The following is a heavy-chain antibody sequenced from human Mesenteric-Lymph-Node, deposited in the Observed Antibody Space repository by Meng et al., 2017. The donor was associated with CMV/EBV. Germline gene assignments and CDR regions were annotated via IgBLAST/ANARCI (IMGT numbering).Heavy chain of an antibody. V-gene: IGHV4-34*01. D-gene: IGHD2-2*01. CDR3: AKGLGYCSSTRCYLYFDY. J-gene: IGHJ4*02. CDR2: IEHISST. CDR1: SGYC. Sequence: SGYCRYWIRQLREEGREWLGEIEHISSTNCKPSLERRVTISVDTSKNQFSLKLSSVTAADTAVYYCAKGLGYCSSTRCYLYFDYWGQGTLVTVSS.